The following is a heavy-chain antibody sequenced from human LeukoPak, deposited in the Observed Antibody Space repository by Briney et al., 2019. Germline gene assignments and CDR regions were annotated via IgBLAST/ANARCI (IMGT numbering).Heavy chain of an antibody. CDR3: AKRPAGADFYFDY. CDR1: GFTFSTHA. CDR2: TTDSGA. V-gene: IGHV3-23*01. Sequence: GGSLRLSCAASGFTFSTHAMSWVRQAPGRGPEWVSSTTDSGAYYADSVKGRFTISRDNAKNTLYLQMNSLRAEDTAVYYCAKRPAGADFYFDYWGQGTRVTVSS. J-gene: IGHJ4*02. D-gene: IGHD6-13*01.